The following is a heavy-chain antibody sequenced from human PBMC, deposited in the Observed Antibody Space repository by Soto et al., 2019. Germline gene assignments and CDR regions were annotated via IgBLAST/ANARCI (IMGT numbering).Heavy chain of an antibody. CDR2: IYYSGST. Sequence: SETLSLTCTVSGGSISSYYWSWIRQPPGKGLEWIGYIYYSGSTNYNPSLKSRVTISVDTSKNQFSLRLGSVTAADTAVYYCAREVRGFDYWGQGTLVTVSS. J-gene: IGHJ4*02. CDR1: GGSISSYY. CDR3: AREVRGFDY. V-gene: IGHV4-59*01.